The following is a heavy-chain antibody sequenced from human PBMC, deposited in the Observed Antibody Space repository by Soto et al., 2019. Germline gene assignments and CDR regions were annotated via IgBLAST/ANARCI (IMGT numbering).Heavy chain of an antibody. V-gene: IGHV3-21*05. J-gene: IGHJ4*02. Sequence: GGSLRLSCAASGFTFSSYSMSWIRQAPGKGLEWVSYISSSSSFTNYAESVKGRFTISRDNGKNSLYLQLSSLRAEDTAVYYCTRQGCTSTSCFSQLDSWGQGTLVTVSS. D-gene: IGHD2-2*01. CDR1: GFTFSSYS. CDR3: TRQGCTSTSCFSQLDS. CDR2: ISSSSSFT.